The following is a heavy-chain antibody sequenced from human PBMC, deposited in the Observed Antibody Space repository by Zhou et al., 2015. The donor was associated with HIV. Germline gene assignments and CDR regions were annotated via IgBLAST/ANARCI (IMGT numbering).Heavy chain of an antibody. Sequence: EAQLVESGGGLIQPGGSLRLSCAASGLVVNVNYMTWVRQAPGRGLEWVARVSFDGRRTDYADAVQGRFTISRDNAEKTLYLQMNNVRVEDTGVYHCARVRLPGRQFDWLVSPVAFWGQGTQVHRRL. CDR1: GLVVNVNY. V-gene: IGHV3-74*02. CDR2: SFDGRRT. CDR3: ARVRLPGRQFDWLVSPVAF. J-gene: IGHJ1*01. D-gene: IGHD3-9*01.